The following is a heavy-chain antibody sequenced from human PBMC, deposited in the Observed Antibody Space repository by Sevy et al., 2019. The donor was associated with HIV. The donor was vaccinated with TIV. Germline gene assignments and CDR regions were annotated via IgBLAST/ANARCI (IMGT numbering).Heavy chain of an antibody. D-gene: IGHD2-15*01. CDR3: ARGGYCSGGSCYSDDYFDY. Sequence: GGSLRLSCAASGFTFSSYSMNWVRQAPGKGLEWVSYISSSSSTIYYADSVKGRFTISRDNAKNSLYLQMNSLRDEETAVYYCARGGYCSGGSCYSDDYFDYWGQGTLVTVSS. CDR2: ISSSSSTI. J-gene: IGHJ4*02. V-gene: IGHV3-48*02. CDR1: GFTFSSYS.